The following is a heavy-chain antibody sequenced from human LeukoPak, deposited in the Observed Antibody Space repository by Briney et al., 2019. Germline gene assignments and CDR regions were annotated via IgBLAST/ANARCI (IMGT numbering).Heavy chain of an antibody. V-gene: IGHV1-18*01. D-gene: IGHD2-2*01. J-gene: IGHJ4*02. CDR3: AREYCSTTRCYMADY. Sequence: ASVKVSCKASGYRLTSYGISWVRQAPGQGLEWMGWISGYNGNTNYAQKLQGRVTMTTDTSTSTAYMELRSLRSDDTAVYYCAREYCSTTRCYMADYWGQGTLVTVSS. CDR1: GYRLTSYG. CDR2: ISGYNGNT.